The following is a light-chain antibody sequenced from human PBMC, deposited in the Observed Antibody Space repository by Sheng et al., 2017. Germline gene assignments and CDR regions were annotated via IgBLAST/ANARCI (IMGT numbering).Light chain of an antibody. CDR3: QHLNSYPLS. CDR2: AAS. V-gene: IGKV1-9*01. Sequence: DIQLTQSPSFLSASVGDRVTITCRASQGISTHLAWYQQKPGKAPKLLIYAASTLQSGVPSRFSGIGSGTEFTLTISSLQPEDFATYYCQHLNSYPLSFGGGTKVEIK. CDR1: QGISTH. J-gene: IGKJ4*01.